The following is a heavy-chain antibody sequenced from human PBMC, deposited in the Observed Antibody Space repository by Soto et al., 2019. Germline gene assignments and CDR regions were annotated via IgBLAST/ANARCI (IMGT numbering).Heavy chain of an antibody. D-gene: IGHD4-17*01. CDR1: GGSFSGNY. CDR3: ARGRDGGGDS. J-gene: IGHJ4*02. CDR2: INHSGGT. V-gene: IGHV4-34*02. Sequence: QAQLQQWGAGLLKPSETLSLTCGVYGGSFSGNYWCWSRQPPGEGREWIGEINHSGGTNYSPALKRRAAISADTSKNQFSLQLRSVMAAATAVYYCARGRDGGGDSWGQGTLVTVSS.